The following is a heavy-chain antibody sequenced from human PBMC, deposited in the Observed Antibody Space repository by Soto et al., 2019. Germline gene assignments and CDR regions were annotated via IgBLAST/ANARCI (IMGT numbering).Heavy chain of an antibody. CDR1: GGTFSTYG. Sequence: QVHLVQSGAEVKKPASSVKVSCQASGGTFSTYGITWVRQAPGHGLEWMGAIIPVFASTSSAQLFRGRLSITADEVASTAYMELSGLTSEDTAIYYCATAVFRGTAIQRFEHWGQGTLVTVS. CDR3: ATAVFRGTAIQRFEH. D-gene: IGHD1-1*01. CDR2: IIPVFAST. V-gene: IGHV1-69*01. J-gene: IGHJ4*02.